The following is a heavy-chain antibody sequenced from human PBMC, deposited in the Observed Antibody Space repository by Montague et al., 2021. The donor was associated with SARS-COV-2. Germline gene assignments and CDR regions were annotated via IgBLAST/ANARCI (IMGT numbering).Heavy chain of an antibody. V-gene: IGHV4-59*05. CDR1: GGSINNYY. CDR2: IHYSRTT. J-gene: IGHJ6*02. CDR3: ASSWDRVYYYYGMDV. D-gene: IGHD1-26*01. Sequence: SETLSLTCTVSGGSINNYYWSWIRQPPARGLEWMWSIHYSRTTYYNPSLKSRVSIFVDTSKNPFSLTLSSVTAADTAVYYCASSWDRVYYYYGMDVWGQGTTVTASS.